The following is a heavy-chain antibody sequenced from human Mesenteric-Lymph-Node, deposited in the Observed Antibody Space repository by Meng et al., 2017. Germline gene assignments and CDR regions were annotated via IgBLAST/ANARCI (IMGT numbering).Heavy chain of an antibody. CDR1: GGSISGYY. Sequence: GSLRLSCTVSGGSISGYYWTWIRQPPGKGLEWIGYIYSSGSTKYNPSLKSRVSASEDTSKNQFSLKLSSVAAADTAVYYCARGLGIGVWGQGTTVTVSS. CDR3: ARGLGIGV. CDR2: IYSSGST. V-gene: IGHV4-59*12. J-gene: IGHJ6*02. D-gene: IGHD3-16*01.